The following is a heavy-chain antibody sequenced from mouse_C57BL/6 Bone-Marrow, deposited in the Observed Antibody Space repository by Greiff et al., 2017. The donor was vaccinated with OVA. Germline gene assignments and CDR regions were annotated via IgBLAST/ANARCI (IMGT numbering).Heavy chain of an antibody. CDR2: ISNLAYSI. CDR3: ARQYYGSSFYFDY. V-gene: IGHV5-15*01. D-gene: IGHD1-1*01. CDR1: GFTFSDYG. Sequence: EVQGVESGGGLVQPGGSLKLSCAASGFTFSDYGMAWVRQAPRKGPEWVAFISNLAYSIYYADTVTGRFTISRENAKNTLYLEMSSLRSEDTAMYYCARQYYGSSFYFDYWGQGTTLTVSS. J-gene: IGHJ2*01.